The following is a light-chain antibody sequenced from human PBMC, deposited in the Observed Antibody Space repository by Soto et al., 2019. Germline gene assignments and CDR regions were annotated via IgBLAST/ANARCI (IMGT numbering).Light chain of an antibody. J-gene: IGLJ2*01. Sequence: SYELTQPPSVSVAPGKTARITCGGNNIGSKSVHWYQQKPGQAPALVIYYDSDRPSGIPERFSGSNSGNTATLTISRVEAGDEADYYCQVWDSSSDHPFGGGTKVTVL. V-gene: IGLV3-21*04. CDR2: YDS. CDR3: QVWDSSSDHP. CDR1: NIGSKS.